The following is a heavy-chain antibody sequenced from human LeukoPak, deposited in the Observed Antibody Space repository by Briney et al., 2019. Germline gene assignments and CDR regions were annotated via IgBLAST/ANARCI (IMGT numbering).Heavy chain of an antibody. Sequence: GGSLRLSCAASGFTFSSYGMHWVRQAPGKGLEWVAVIWYDGSNKYYADSVKGRFTITRDNSKNTLYLQMNSLRVEDTAVYHCARAAGGYSSSWYGGLGSFDIWGQGTMVTVSS. V-gene: IGHV3-33*01. D-gene: IGHD6-13*01. CDR1: GFTFSSYG. CDR2: IWYDGSNK. CDR3: ARAAGGYSSSWYGGLGSFDI. J-gene: IGHJ3*02.